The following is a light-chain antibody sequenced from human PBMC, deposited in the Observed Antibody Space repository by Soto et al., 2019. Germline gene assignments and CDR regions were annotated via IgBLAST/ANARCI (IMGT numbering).Light chain of an antibody. CDR2: SNN. CDR1: KSNIGAGQD. V-gene: IGLV1-40*01. J-gene: IGLJ2*01. Sequence: QSVLTQPPSVSGAPGQRVTISCTGSKSNIGAGQDVHWYQQLPGTAPKLLIYSNNNRPSGVPDRFSGSKSGTSASLAITGLQAEDEADYYCQSSDSSLSGSRVFGGGTKLTVL. CDR3: QSSDSSLSGSRV.